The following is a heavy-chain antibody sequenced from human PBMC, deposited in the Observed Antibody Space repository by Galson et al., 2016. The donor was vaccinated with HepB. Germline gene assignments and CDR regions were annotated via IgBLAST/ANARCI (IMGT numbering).Heavy chain of an antibody. CDR2: IYRGGST. Sequence: SLRLSCAASGFTVSSNYMSWVRQAPGKGLEWVSVIYRGGSTYYADSVKGRFTISRDNSKNTLSLQVNSLTVEDSAVYYCARHGEYYYYMDVWGKGTTVSVSS. D-gene: IGHD4-17*01. J-gene: IGHJ6*03. V-gene: IGHV3-66*02. CDR1: GFTVSSNY. CDR3: ARHGEYYYYMDV.